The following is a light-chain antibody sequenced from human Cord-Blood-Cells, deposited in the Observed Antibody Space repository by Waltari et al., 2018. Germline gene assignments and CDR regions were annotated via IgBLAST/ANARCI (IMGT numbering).Light chain of an antibody. CDR1: QGISSW. CDR2: AAS. V-gene: IGKV1D-12*01. CDR3: QQANSFPLT. J-gene: IGKJ4*01. Sequence: DIQMTQSQSSVSASVGDRVNLTCRASQGISSWLARYQQKPGKAPKLLIYAASILQSGVPSRFSGSGSGTDFILTISSLQPEDFATYYCQQANSFPLTFGGGTKVEIK.